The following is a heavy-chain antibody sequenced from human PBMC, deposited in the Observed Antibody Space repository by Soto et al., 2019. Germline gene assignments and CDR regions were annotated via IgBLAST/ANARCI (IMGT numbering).Heavy chain of an antibody. D-gene: IGHD3-3*01. J-gene: IGHJ6*02. CDR1: GFPFSHYA. CDR3: ACVAPTIFGAQFHHNLVDV. CDR2: ISGSGNDA. Sequence: VQLLESGGGLVQPGGSLRLSCAASGFPFSHYAMSWVRQAPGKGLEWVSAISGSGNDASYADSVRGRFTISRDNSRDTLYLQMNSLRGEDTAVYYCACVAPTIFGAQFHHNLVDVWGQGNTVTVAS. V-gene: IGHV3-23*01.